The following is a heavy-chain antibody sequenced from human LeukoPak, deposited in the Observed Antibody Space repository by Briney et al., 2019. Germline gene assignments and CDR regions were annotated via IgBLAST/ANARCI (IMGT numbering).Heavy chain of an antibody. D-gene: IGHD2-2*01. Sequence: PSETLSLTCTVSGGSISSGRHCWGWVRRPPGKGLEWIGSSYYSGTTYYNPSLKSRVAISVDTSKNQFSLKLSSVTAADTAVYYCASYCSSTSCLRRAFDTWGQGTMVTVSS. CDR1: GGSISSGRHC. CDR3: ASYCSSTSCLRRAFDT. V-gene: IGHV4-39*01. CDR2: SYYSGTT. J-gene: IGHJ3*02.